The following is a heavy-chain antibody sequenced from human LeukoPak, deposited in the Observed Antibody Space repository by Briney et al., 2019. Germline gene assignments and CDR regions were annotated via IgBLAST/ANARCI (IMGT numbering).Heavy chain of an antibody. D-gene: IGHD5-18*01. J-gene: IGHJ6*01. V-gene: IGHV3-30-3*01. CDR2: ISYDGSNK. CDR1: GFTFSSFA. Sequence: PGGSLRLSCAASGFTFSSFAMHWVRQAPGKGLEWVAVISYDGSNKYYADSVKGRFTISRVNSRNTVYLQVISLRAEDTALYYCARDDSTWIRLRLPNYAMDGWGQGTTVTVSS. CDR3: ARDDSTWIRLRLPNYAMDG.